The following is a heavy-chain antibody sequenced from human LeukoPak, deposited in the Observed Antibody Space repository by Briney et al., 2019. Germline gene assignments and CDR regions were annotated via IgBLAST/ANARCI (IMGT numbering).Heavy chain of an antibody. J-gene: IGHJ4*02. CDR2: MNPNSGNT. V-gene: IGHV1-8*03. Sequence: ASVKVSFKASGYTFTSYDINWVRQATGQGLEWMGWMNPNSGNTGYAQKFQGRVTITRNTSISTAYMELSSLRSEDTAVYYCARAGIRDAYFDYWGQGTLVTVSS. CDR3: ARAGIRDAYFDY. CDR1: GYTFTSYD.